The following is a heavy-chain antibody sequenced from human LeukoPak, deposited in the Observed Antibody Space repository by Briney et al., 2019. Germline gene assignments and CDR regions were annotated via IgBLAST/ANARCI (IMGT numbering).Heavy chain of an antibody. CDR2: IKSKTDGGTT. D-gene: IGHD4-17*01. J-gene: IGHJ4*02. Sequence: GGSLRLSCAASGFTFSNAWMSWVRQAPGKGLEWVGRIKSKTDGGTTDYAAPVKGRFTISRDDSKNTLYLQMNSLKTEDTALYYSTTLRLDYYGDYLDFEGQGTLVTVST. CDR3: TTLRLDYYGDYLDF. V-gene: IGHV3-15*01. CDR1: GFTFSNAW.